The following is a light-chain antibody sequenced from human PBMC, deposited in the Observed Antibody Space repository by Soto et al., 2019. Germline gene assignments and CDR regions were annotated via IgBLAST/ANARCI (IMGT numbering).Light chain of an antibody. CDR2: QPL. Sequence: DIQMTQSPSTLSASVGDRVTITCRASQSTSSYLAWYQQKPGKAPKLLIYQPLSLENGVPSRFSGSGSGTEFSLTISSLQPDDFATYYCQQYSSHSTFGQGTKVDI. J-gene: IGKJ1*01. CDR3: QQYSSHST. V-gene: IGKV1-5*03. CDR1: QSTSSY.